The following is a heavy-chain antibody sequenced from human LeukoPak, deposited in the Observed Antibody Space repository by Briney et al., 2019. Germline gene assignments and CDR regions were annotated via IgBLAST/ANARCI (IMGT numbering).Heavy chain of an antibody. J-gene: IGHJ5*02. Sequence: SETLSLTCTVSGGSISSSSYHWGWLRQPPGKGLEWIGSIYYSGSTYYNPSLKSRVTISVDTSKNQFSLKLSSVTAADTAVYYCARVRSGIAGFDPWGQGTLVTVSS. CDR1: GGSISSSSYH. D-gene: IGHD6-13*01. V-gene: IGHV4-39*07. CDR2: IYYSGST. CDR3: ARVRSGIAGFDP.